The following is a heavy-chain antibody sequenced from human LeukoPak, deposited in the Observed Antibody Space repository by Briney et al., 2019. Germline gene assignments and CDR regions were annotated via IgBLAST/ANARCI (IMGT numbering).Heavy chain of an antibody. J-gene: IGHJ4*02. CDR1: GGTFSSYA. D-gene: IGHD4-17*01. V-gene: IGHV1-69*05. Sequence: SVKVSCKASGGTFSSYAISWVRQAPGQGLEWMGGIIPIFGTANYAQKLQGRVTMTTDTSTSTAYMELRSLRSDDTAVYYCARDLVGLDYGDYVGYWGQGTLVTVSS. CDR3: ARDLVGLDYGDYVGY. CDR2: IIPIFGTA.